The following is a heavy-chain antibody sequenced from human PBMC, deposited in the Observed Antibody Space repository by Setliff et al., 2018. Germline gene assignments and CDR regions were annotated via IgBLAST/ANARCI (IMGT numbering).Heavy chain of an antibody. CDR3: ARMTGFQYIDV. CDR1: GDSISSRPFY. J-gene: IGHJ6*03. D-gene: IGHD3-3*01. Sequence: SETLSLTCTVSGDSISSRPFYWGWFRQPAGKELEWIGQIYTSWSTIYNPSLKSRVTILLDTSKNQSSLTLTSVTAADTAVYYCARMTGFQYIDVWGKGTTVTV. CDR2: IYTSWST. V-gene: IGHV4-61*09.